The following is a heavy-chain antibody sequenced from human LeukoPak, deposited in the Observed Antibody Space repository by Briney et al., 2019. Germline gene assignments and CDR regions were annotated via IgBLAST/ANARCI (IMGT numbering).Heavy chain of an antibody. D-gene: IGHD2-2*01. Sequence: GGSLRLSCAASGFTFSSYGMHWVRQAPGKGLEWVAVIWYDGSNKYYADSVKGRFTISRDNSKNTLYLQMNSLRAEDTAVYYCARDYCSSTSCWFGYWGQGTLVTVSS. CDR1: GFTFSSYG. CDR2: IWYDGSNK. J-gene: IGHJ4*02. V-gene: IGHV3-33*01. CDR3: ARDYCSSTSCWFGY.